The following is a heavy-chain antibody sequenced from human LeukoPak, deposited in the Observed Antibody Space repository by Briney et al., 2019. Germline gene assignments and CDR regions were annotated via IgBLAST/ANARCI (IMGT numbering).Heavy chain of an antibody. CDR1: GGTISGYY. J-gene: IGHJ4*02. CDR3: ARDQQYSSSSRFDY. Sequence: SETLSLTCTVSGGTISGYYWSWIRQPAGKGLEWIGRIHTSWSTNYNPSLKSRVTMSVDTSKNQFSLKLSSVTAADTAVYYCARDQQYSSSSRFDYWGQGTLVTVSS. D-gene: IGHD6-6*01. CDR2: IHTSWST. V-gene: IGHV4-4*07.